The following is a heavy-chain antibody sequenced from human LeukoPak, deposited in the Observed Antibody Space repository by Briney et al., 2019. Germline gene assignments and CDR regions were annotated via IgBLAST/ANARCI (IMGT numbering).Heavy chain of an antibody. CDR3: AKRGAEVGATVAPGDY. CDR2: ISGSGSA. J-gene: IGHJ4*02. V-gene: IGHV3-23*01. CDR1: GFTLSSYA. D-gene: IGHD1-26*01. Sequence: PGGSLRLSCAASGFTLSSYAMNWVRQAPGKGLEWVSAISGSGSAYYADSVKGRFTISRDNSKNTLYLQINSLRAEDTAVYYCAKRGAEVGATVAPGDYWGQGTLLTVSS.